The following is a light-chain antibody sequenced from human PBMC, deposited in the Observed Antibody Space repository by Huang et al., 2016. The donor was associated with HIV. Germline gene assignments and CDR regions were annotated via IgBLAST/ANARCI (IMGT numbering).Light chain of an antibody. Sequence: EVVMTQSPATLSVSPGERVTLSCRASQRIGRNLAWSQQKVGQPPRLRIYGASTRATGIPARFSGSGSGTEFTLTITSLQSEDFAVYYCQQYNYWPPLTFGGGTKVEIK. CDR3: QQYNYWPPLT. V-gene: IGKV3-15*01. CDR2: GAS. CDR1: QRIGRN. J-gene: IGKJ4*01.